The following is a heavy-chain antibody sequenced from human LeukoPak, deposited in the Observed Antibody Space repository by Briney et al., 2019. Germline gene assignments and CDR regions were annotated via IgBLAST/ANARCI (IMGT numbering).Heavy chain of an antibody. CDR3: ARLGSSGWKDY. CDR2: IYYSGST. J-gene: IGHJ4*02. D-gene: IGHD6-19*01. CDR1: GGSISSYY. V-gene: IGHV4-59*12. Sequence: SETLSLTCTVSGGSISSYYWSWIRQPPGKGLEWIGYIYYSGSTNYNPSLKSRVTISVDTSKNQFSLKLSSVTAADAAVYYCARLGSSGWKDYWGQGTLVTVSS.